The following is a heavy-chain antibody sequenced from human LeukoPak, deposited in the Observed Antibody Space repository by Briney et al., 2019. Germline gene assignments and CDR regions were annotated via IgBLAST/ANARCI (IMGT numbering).Heavy chain of an antibody. CDR1: GYTLTELS. CDR2: FDPEDGET. Sequence: GASVKVSCKVSGYTLTELSMHWVRQAPGKGLEWMGGFDPEDGETIYAQKFQGRVTMTEDTSTDTAYMELSSLRSEDTAVYYCATVYSGSYLFDCWGQGTLVTVSS. D-gene: IGHD1-26*01. CDR3: ATVYSGSYLFDC. V-gene: IGHV1-24*01. J-gene: IGHJ4*02.